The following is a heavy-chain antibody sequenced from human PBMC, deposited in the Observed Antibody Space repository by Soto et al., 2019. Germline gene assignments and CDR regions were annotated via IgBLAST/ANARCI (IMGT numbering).Heavy chain of an antibody. CDR1: RVPSSDYS. CDR3: ANAFEYCGGGRGNYSYMAC. Sequence: VGSLNDSSTVARVPSSDYSRILVSPATGKGLEWVSAISGSGGSTYYADSVKGRFTISRDNSKNTLYLQMNSLRAEDTAVYYCANAFEYCGGGRGNYSYMACRGNRTSVTFS. CDR2: ISGSGGST. V-gene: IGHV3-23*01. D-gene: IGHD2-21*01. J-gene: IGHJ6*03.